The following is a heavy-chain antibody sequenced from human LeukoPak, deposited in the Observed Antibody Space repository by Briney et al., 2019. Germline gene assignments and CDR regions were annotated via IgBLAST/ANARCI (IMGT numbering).Heavy chain of an antibody. J-gene: IGHJ4*02. V-gene: IGHV3-23*01. CDR1: GFSFSSYV. CDR2: ITGGGGT. D-gene: IGHD3-16*01. CDR3: AKGGRGTYDS. Sequence: PGGSLRLSCAASGFSFSSYVLYWVRPAPGKGLEWVSGITGGGGTYYADSVKGRFTISTDNSKSTLYLQMNSLRAEDTAVYYCAKGGRGTYDSWGQGTLVTVSS.